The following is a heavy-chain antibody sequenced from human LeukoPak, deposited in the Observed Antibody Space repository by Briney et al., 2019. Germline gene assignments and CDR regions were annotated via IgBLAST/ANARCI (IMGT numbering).Heavy chain of an antibody. J-gene: IGHJ4*02. CDR3: ARDGGDGYNLYYFDY. D-gene: IGHD5-24*01. Sequence: GGSLRLSCAASGFTFSCYSMNWVRQAPGKGLEWVSSISSSSSYIYYADSVKGRFTISRDNAKNSLYLQMNSLRAEDTAVYYCARDGGDGYNLYYFDYWGQGTLVTVSS. CDR2: ISSSSSYI. CDR1: GFTFSCYS. V-gene: IGHV3-21*01.